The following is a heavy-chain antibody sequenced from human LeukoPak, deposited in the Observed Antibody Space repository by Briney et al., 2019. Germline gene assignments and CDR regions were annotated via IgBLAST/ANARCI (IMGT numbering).Heavy chain of an antibody. V-gene: IGHV4-34*01. D-gene: IGHD6-13*01. J-gene: IGHJ4*02. Sequence: SETLSLTCAVYGGSFSGYYWSWIRQPPGKGLEWIGEINHSGSTNYNPSLKSRVTISVDTSKNQFSLKLSSVTAADTAVYYCASPVGEQQPTNWGQGTLVTVSS. CDR2: INHSGST. CDR1: GGSFSGYY. CDR3: ASPVGEQQPTN.